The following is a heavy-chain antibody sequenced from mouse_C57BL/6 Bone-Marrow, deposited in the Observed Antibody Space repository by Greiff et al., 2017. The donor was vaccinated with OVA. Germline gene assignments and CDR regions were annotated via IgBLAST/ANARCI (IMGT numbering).Heavy chain of an antibody. V-gene: IGHV1-42*01. CDR3: ARGDY. CDR1: GFSFTGYY. CDR2: IHPSTGGT. J-gene: IGHJ2*01. Sequence: VQLQLSGPELVQPGASVNISCYASGFSFTGYYMNLVKQSPAKSLEWIGEIHPSTGGTTYNQKFKAKATLTVDKSSSTTYMQHKSLTSEDSAVYYCARGDYWGQGTTLTVSS.